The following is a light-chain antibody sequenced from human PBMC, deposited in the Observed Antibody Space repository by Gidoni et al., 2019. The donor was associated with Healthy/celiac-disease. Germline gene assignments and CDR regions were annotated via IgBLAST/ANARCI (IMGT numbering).Light chain of an antibody. J-gene: IGKJ4*01. CDR1: PDISNY. CDR2: EAS. Sequence: DIKMTQSPSSLSASVGDRVTITCQARPDISNYLNWYQQKPGTAPKLLIYEASNLETGVPSRFSGSGSGTDFTFTISSLHPEAIATYYCQQYDNLPLTFGGGTKVEIK. CDR3: QQYDNLPLT. V-gene: IGKV1-33*01.